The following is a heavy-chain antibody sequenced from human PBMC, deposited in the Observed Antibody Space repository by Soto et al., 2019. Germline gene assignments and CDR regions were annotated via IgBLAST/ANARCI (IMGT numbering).Heavy chain of an antibody. CDR2: INPASGHT. D-gene: IGHD1-26*01. CDR1: GYTFTTYA. Sequence: ASVKVSCKASGYTFTTYALHWVRQAPGQRPEWMGWINPASGHTKYSKKFQDRVTITRDTSASTGYMESSSLRSEDTAVYYCGRSVVGATGEILYNAMDVWGQGTTVTVS. CDR3: GRSVVGATGEILYNAMDV. V-gene: IGHV1-3*01. J-gene: IGHJ6*02.